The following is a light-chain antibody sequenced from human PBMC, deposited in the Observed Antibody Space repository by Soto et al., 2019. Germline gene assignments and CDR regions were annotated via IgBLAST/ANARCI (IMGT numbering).Light chain of an antibody. J-gene: IGLJ1*01. CDR2: EVS. CDR3: SSYPSSSTLYV. Sequence: QSVRTQPASVSGSPGQSITISCTGTSSDVGGYNYVSWYQQHPGKAPKLMIYEVSNRPSGVSNRFSGSKSGNTASLTNSGLQAEDEADYYCSSYPSSSTLYVFGTGTKSPS. CDR1: SSDVGGYNY. V-gene: IGLV2-14*01.